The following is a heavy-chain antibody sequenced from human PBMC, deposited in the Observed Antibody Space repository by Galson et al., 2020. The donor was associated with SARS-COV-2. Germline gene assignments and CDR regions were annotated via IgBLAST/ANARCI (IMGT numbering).Heavy chain of an antibody. D-gene: IGHD3-10*01. Sequence: ASVKTSCKASGSTFSGHYMHRVRPATGQGLARMGRINPNSGDTDVAQRFQGRVTMTTDTSLTTAYMERSRLTSDDTAVYYCTRGSNSSPFYHFDPWGQGTLVTFSS. CDR1: GSTFSGHY. CDR2: INPNSGDT. J-gene: IGHJ5*02. CDR3: TRGSNSSPFYHFDP. V-gene: IGHV1-2*06.